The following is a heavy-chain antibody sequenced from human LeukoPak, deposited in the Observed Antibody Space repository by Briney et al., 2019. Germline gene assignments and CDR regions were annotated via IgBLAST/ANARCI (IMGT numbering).Heavy chain of an antibody. Sequence: GASVKVSCKVSGYSLTELAMHWVRQAPGKGLEGMGGYEAERAKMINAQTFQVRVTMTEDTSTDTAYMELSSLRSEDTAVYYCAAGTFYSLTTVYWGQGTLVTVSS. CDR2: YEAERAKM. D-gene: IGHD2/OR15-2a*01. CDR1: GYSLTELA. J-gene: IGHJ4*02. CDR3: AAGTFYSLTTVY. V-gene: IGHV1-24*01.